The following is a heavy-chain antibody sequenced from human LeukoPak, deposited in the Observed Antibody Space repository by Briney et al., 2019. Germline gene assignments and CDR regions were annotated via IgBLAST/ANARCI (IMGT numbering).Heavy chain of an antibody. J-gene: IGHJ4*02. V-gene: IGHV3-23*01. CDR2: ISGSGGST. CDR3: AKEISGYSSSWARFDY. CDR1: GFTFSSYS. Sequence: PSGGSLRLSCAASGFTFSSYSMNWVRQAPGKGLDWVSTISGSGGSTYYADSVKDRFTVSRDNSKNTLYLQMNSLRAEDTAIYYCAKEISGYSSSWARFDYWGQGTLVTVSS. D-gene: IGHD6-13*01.